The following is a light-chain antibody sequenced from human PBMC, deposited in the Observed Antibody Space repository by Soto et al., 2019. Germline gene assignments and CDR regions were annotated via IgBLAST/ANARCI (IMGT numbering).Light chain of an antibody. CDR1: QSVASSY. CDR3: QQYGSSSYT. CDR2: GAS. J-gene: IGKJ2*01. Sequence: EIVLTQSPGTLSLSPGEGATLSCRASQSVASSYLAWYQQKPGQAPRLLIYGASNRATGIPDRFSGGGSGTHFTLTISRLEPEDFGVYYCQQYGSSSYTFGQGTKLEIK. V-gene: IGKV3-20*01.